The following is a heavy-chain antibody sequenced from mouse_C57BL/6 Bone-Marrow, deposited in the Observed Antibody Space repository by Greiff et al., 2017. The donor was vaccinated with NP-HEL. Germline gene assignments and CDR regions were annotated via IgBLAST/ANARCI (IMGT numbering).Heavy chain of an antibody. CDR2: IGHGRGST. Sequence: QVQLQQSGAELVKPGASVKISCKASGYTFPDYYINWVKQRPGQGLEWIGKIGHGRGSTYYNEKLKGKATLTADKSSSTAYMQLSSLTSEDSAVPFCARSGLVDGWGTGTTVTVSS. J-gene: IGHJ1*03. V-gene: IGHV1-77*01. CDR3: ARSGLVDG. CDR1: GYTFPDYY. D-gene: IGHD3-1*01.